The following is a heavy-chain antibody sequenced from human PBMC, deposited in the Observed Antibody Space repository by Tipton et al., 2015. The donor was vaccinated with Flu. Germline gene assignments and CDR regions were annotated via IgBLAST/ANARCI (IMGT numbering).Heavy chain of an antibody. CDR3: ARDRQITMIGRDAFDI. CDR1: GGSISSCY. D-gene: IGHD3-22*01. V-gene: IGHV4-4*07. CDR2: IYTSGST. J-gene: IGHJ3*02. Sequence: LRLSCTVSGGSISSCYWSWIRQPAGKGLEWIGRIYTSGSTNYNPSLKSRVTMSVDTSKNQFSLKLSSVTAADTAVYYCARDRQITMIGRDAFDIWGQGTMVTVSS.